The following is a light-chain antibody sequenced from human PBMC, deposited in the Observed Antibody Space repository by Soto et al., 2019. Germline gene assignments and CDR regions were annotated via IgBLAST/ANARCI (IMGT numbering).Light chain of an antibody. CDR3: QQYETFSGT. CDR2: DAS. CDR1: QSVSGW. J-gene: IGKJ1*01. V-gene: IGKV1-5*01. Sequence: IQLTQSPSSLYASVGDTVTVTCRASQSVSGWLAWYQQKPGEAPKLLIYDASALPRGVPSRSSGSGSGTKFTLTIASLQPDDFATYYCQQYETFSGTFGPGTKVDIK.